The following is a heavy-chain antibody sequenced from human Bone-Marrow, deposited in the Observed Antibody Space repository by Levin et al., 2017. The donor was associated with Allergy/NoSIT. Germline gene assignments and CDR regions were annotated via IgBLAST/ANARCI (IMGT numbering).Heavy chain of an antibody. CDR3: AAPGSTYYPAPFDF. CDR2: ISAGGGST. D-gene: IGHD3-22*01. CDR1: GFTFSTYA. J-gene: IGHJ4*02. Sequence: QTGGSLRLSCAASGFTFSTYAMSWVRQAPGKGPEWVSAISAGGGSTYYADSVKGRFTISRDDSKNTLYLQMNSLRAEDTAVYYCAAPGSTYYPAPFDFWGQGTLVTVSS. V-gene: IGHV3-23*01.